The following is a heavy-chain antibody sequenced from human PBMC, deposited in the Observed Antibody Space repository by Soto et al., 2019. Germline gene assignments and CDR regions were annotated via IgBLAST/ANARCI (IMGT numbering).Heavy chain of an antibody. CDR3: AKGSSYDFWSGYYMGFDY. D-gene: IGHD3-3*01. V-gene: IGHV3-23*01. J-gene: IGHJ4*02. CDR1: GFTFSSYA. Sequence: GGSLRLSCAASGFTFSSYAMSWVRQAPGKGLEWVSAISGSGGSTYYADSVKGRFTISRDNSKNTLYLQMNSLRAEDTAVYYCAKGSSYDFWSGYYMGFDYWGQGTLVTVSS. CDR2: ISGSGGST.